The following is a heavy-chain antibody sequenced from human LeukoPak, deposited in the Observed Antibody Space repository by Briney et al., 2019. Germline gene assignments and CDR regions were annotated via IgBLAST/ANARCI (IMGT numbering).Heavy chain of an antibody. CDR1: GGSISSYY. CDR2: IYTSGST. J-gene: IGHJ4*02. Sequence: SETLSLTCTVSGGSISSYYWSWIRQPAGKGLEWIGRIYTSGSTNYNPSLKSRVTISVDTSKNQFSLKLSSVTAADTAVYYCARHPDTMIVGEADYWGQGTLVTVSS. D-gene: IGHD3-22*01. CDR3: ARHPDTMIVGEADY. V-gene: IGHV4-4*07.